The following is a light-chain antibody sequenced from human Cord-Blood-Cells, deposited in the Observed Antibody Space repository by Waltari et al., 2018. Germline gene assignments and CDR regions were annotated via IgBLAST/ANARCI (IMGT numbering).Light chain of an antibody. CDR1: QSISSW. V-gene: IGKV1-5*01. CDR2: DAS. CDR3: QQYNSYPWT. Sequence: DIQMTQSPSTLSASVGDRVTITCRASQSISSWLAWDQQKPGKAPKLLIYDASSLESGGPARFSGSGSGTEFTLTISSLQPDDFATYYCQQYNSYPWTFGQGTKVEIK. J-gene: IGKJ1*01.